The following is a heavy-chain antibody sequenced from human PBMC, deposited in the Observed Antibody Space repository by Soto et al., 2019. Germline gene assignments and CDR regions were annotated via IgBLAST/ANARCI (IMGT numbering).Heavy chain of an antibody. D-gene: IGHD1-1*01. CDR2: IYATGTT. J-gene: IGHJ5*02. CDR3: VRDGTKTLRDWFDP. V-gene: IGHV4-4*07. Sequence: SETLSLTCTFSGASISGFYWSWSRKSAGKGLEWIGRIYATGTTDYNPPLKSRVMMSVETSKKQFSLKLKSVTAADTAVYYCVRDGTKTLRDWFDPWGQGISVTVSS. CDR1: GASISGFY.